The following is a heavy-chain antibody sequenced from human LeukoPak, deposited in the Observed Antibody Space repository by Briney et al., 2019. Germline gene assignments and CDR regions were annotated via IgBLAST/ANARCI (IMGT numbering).Heavy chain of an antibody. J-gene: IGHJ3*02. V-gene: IGHV1-18*01. CDR1: GYTFTSYG. D-gene: IGHD3-22*01. CDR3: ARSATMIVVAIGAFDI. CDR2: ISAYNGNT. Sequence: ASVKVSCKASGYTFTSYGISWVRQAPGQGLEWMGWISAYNGNTNYAQKLQGRVTITTDTSTSTAYMELRSLRSDDTAVYYCARSATMIVVAIGAFDIWGQGTMVTVSS.